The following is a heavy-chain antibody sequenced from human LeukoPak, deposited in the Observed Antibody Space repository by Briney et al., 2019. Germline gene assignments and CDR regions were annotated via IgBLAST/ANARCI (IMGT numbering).Heavy chain of an antibody. J-gene: IGHJ6*03. CDR1: GGSLSSGSYY. Sequence: SETLSLTCTVSGGSLSSGSYYCGWVRHPPGEGRGWLGSIFFSGSTYYNTSLKSRVTISVDTSKNQFSLKLSSVTAADTAVYYCARHPHGYSGYDSYYYYMDVWGKGTTVTVSS. CDR3: ARHPHGYSGYDSYYYYMDV. V-gene: IGHV4-39*01. CDR2: IFFSGST. D-gene: IGHD5-12*01.